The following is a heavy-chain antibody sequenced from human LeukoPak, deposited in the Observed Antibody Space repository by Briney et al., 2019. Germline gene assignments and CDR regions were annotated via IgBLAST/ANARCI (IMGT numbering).Heavy chain of an antibody. Sequence: PGGSLRLSCAASGFTFDDYAMHWVRQAPGKGLEWVSGISWNSGSIGYADSVKGRFTISRDNAKNSLYLQMNSLRAEDTALYYCAKDNRIAAFDYRGQGTQVTVSS. CDR2: ISWNSGSI. V-gene: IGHV3-9*01. CDR3: AKDNRIAAFDY. CDR1: GFTFDDYA. J-gene: IGHJ4*02. D-gene: IGHD6-25*01.